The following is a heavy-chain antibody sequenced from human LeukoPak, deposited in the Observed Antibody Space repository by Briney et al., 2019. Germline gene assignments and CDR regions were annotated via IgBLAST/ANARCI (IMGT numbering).Heavy chain of an antibody. J-gene: IGHJ4*02. CDR1: GFTFSSYS. CDR2: VSYDGTKI. CDR3: ARDRIQIWSYVGTFDS. D-gene: IGHD5-18*01. V-gene: IGHV3-30-3*01. Sequence: GGSLRLSCAASGFTFSSYSMHWVRQAPGKGLEWVAVVSYDGTKISYGGSVKGRFTMSRGISKNTLSLQMNSLRPEDTAVYYCARDRIQIWSYVGTFDSWGQGTLVTVSS.